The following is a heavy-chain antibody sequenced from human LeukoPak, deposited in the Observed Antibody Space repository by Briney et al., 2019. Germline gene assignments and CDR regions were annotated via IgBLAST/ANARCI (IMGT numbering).Heavy chain of an antibody. D-gene: IGHD3-10*01. Sequence: PSETLSLTCAVYGGSFSGYYWSWIRQPPGKGLEWIGEINHSGSTNYNPSLKSRVTISVDTSKNQFSLKLSSVAAADTAVYYCARGFGGYYGSGSQVAFDIWGQGTMVTVSS. J-gene: IGHJ3*02. V-gene: IGHV4-34*01. CDR1: GGSFSGYY. CDR2: INHSGST. CDR3: ARGFGGYYGSGSQVAFDI.